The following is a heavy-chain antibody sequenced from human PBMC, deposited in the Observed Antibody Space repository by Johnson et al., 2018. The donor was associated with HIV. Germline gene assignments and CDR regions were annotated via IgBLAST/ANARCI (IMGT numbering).Heavy chain of an antibody. CDR2: ISYDGSNK. Sequence: QVQLVESGGGVVQPGRSLRLSCAASGFTFSSYAMHWVRQAPGKGLEWVAVISYDGSNKYYADSVKGRFTISRDNSKNTLYLQMNSLRAEDTAVYYCAKVVTSSSSWQDDALDIWGQGTVVTVSS. CDR3: AKVVTSSSSWQDDALDI. J-gene: IGHJ3*02. V-gene: IGHV3-30-3*01. D-gene: IGHD6-13*01. CDR1: GFTFSSYA.